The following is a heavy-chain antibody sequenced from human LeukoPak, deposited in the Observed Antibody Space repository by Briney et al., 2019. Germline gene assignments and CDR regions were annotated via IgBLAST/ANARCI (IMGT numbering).Heavy chain of an antibody. CDR1: GFTFSSYW. Sequence: GGSLRLSCAASGFTFSSYWMHWVRQAPGKGLVWVSRINSDAITTRYADSVKGRFTISRDNAKNTLYLQMNSLRAEDTAVYYCARELSGGHYFDYWGQGTLVTVSS. V-gene: IGHV3-74*01. D-gene: IGHD3-10*01. J-gene: IGHJ4*02. CDR2: INSDAITT. CDR3: ARELSGGHYFDY.